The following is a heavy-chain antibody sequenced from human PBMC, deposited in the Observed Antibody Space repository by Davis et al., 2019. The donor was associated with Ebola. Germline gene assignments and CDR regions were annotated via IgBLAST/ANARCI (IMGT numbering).Heavy chain of an antibody. CDR3: ANLDYGDNSGFDY. CDR1: GFTFSNYA. CDR2: ISSSGDNT. J-gene: IGHJ4*02. Sequence: PSETLSLTCAASGFTFSNYAMSWVRQAPGKGLEWVATISSSGDNTYYADSVKGRFTISRDNSKNTLYLQMNSLRAEDTAVYYCANLDYGDNSGFDYWGQGTLVTVSS. D-gene: IGHD4-23*01. V-gene: IGHV3-23*01.